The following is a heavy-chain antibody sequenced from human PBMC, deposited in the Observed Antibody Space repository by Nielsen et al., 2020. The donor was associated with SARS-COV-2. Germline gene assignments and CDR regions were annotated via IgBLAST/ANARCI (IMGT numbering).Heavy chain of an antibody. D-gene: IGHD1-26*01. CDR1: GFTFSSYG. CDR3: ARVVGYLPHY. CDR2: IWYDGSNR. J-gene: IGHJ4*02. V-gene: IGHV3-33*01. Sequence: GGSLRLSCAASGFTFSSYGMHWVRQAPGKGLEWVAVIWYDGSNRYYADSVKGRFTISRDNAKNSLYLQMNSLRAEDTAVYYCARVVGYLPHYWGQGTLVTVSS.